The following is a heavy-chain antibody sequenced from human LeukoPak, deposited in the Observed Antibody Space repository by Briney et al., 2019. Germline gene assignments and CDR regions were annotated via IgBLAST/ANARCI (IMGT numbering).Heavy chain of an antibody. CDR2: INACNGNT. V-gene: IGHV1-3*01. CDR1: GYTFTSYD. D-gene: IGHD5-18*01. CDR3: ARDAGDTAIDY. Sequence: ASVKVSCKPSGYTFTSYDMHWVRQAPGQRLEWMGWINACNGNTKYSQKFQGRVTITRYTSASTGYMELSSLRSEDTAVYYCARDAGDTAIDYWGQGTLVTVSS. J-gene: IGHJ4*02.